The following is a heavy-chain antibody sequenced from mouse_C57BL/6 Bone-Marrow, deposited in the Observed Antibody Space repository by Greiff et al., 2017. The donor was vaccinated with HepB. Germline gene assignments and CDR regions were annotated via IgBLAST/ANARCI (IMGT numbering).Heavy chain of an antibody. CDR2: IDPSDSYT. CDR3: ARLGLLPAMDY. CDR1: GYTFTSYW. Sequence: QVQLQQPGAELVMPGASVKLSCKASGYTFTSYWMHWVKQRPGQGLEWIGEIDPSDSYTNYNQKFKGKSTVTVDKSSSTAYMQLSSLTSEDSAVYYCARLGLLPAMDYWGQGTSVTGSS. J-gene: IGHJ4*01. V-gene: IGHV1-69*01. D-gene: IGHD2-3*01.